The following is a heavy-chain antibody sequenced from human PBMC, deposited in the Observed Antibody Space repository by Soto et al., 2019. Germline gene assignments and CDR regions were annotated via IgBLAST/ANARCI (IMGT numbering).Heavy chain of an antibody. Sequence: EVQLLESGGGLVQPGGSLRLSCAASGFTFSSYAMSWVRQAPGKGLEWVSAISGSGGSTYYADSVEGRFAISRDNSKYTLYMKKNSLSDEATDVHFCPRDGGGLITLGGLILFYFDYWGQGTLVTVSS. J-gene: IGHJ4*02. CDR1: GFTFSSYA. V-gene: IGHV3-23*01. D-gene: IGHD3-16*02. CDR3: PRDGGGLITLGGLILFYFDY. CDR2: ISGSGGST.